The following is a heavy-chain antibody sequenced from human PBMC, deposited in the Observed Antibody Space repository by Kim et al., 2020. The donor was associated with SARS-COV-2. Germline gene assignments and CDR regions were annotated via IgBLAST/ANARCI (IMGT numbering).Heavy chain of an antibody. Sequence: GGSLRLSCAASGFTFSSYAMHWVRQAPGKGLECVAAISSNGGSTYYANSVKGRFTISRDNSKNTLYLQMGSLRAEDMAVYYCARAPTQLLARRYNDYWGQGTLVTVSS. CDR2: ISSNGGST. J-gene: IGHJ4*02. CDR1: GFTFSSYA. D-gene: IGHD6-13*01. V-gene: IGHV3-64*01. CDR3: ARAPTQLLARRYNDY.